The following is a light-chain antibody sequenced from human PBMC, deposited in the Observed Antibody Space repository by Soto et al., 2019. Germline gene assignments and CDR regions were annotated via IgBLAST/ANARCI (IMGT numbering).Light chain of an antibody. CDR2: GAS. J-gene: IGKJ4*02. CDR3: QQDTSLPLT. V-gene: IGKV3-15*01. CDR1: QNIRIS. Sequence: EIVMTQSPATLSVSPGEIATLSCRASQNIRISLSWYQQKPGQAPRLLIYGASTRATGVPARFSGSGSGTEFTLSISSLQSEDVGVYYCQQDTSLPLTFGGGTKVEIK.